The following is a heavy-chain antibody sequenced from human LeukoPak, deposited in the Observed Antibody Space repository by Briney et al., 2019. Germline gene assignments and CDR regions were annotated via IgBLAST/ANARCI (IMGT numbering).Heavy chain of an antibody. J-gene: IGHJ4*02. D-gene: IGHD5-18*01. Sequence: SETLSLTCTVSGGSISGYYWSWIRQPPGKGLEWIGYIYYSGSTNYNPSLKSRVTISVDTSKNQFSLKLSSVTAADTAVYYCARGPDTAMVPRYFDYWGQGTLVTVSS. CDR1: GGSISGYY. CDR3: ARGPDTAMVPRYFDY. CDR2: IYYSGST. V-gene: IGHV4-59*12.